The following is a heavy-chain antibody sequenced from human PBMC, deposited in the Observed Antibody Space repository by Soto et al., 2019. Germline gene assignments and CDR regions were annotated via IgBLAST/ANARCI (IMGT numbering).Heavy chain of an antibody. J-gene: IGHJ5*02. CDR3: PRGTVTSGRWYGP. CDR2: ISSLNGNT. Sequence: QVHLVQSETEVKEPGASVTVSCKTSDSTFTGYTINWVRQAPGQGLEWLGWISSLNGNTNYARKYQGRLTMTTNTSATTAYMELRSLRSDDTAMYFCPRGTVTSGRWYGPWGQGTLVTVSS. D-gene: IGHD4-17*01. V-gene: IGHV1-18*04. CDR1: DSTFTGYT.